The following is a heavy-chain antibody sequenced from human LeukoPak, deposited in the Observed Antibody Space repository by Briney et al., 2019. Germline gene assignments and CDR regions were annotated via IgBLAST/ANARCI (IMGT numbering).Heavy chain of an antibody. Sequence: HGASVKVSCKASGYTFTSYGISWVRQAPGQGLEWMGWIRAYNANTNYAQNLHGRVTMTTDTSTGTAYMELRRLRSDDTAVYYCAIFFWGLDYWGQGTLVTVSS. CDR2: IRAYNANT. CDR3: AIFFWGLDY. D-gene: IGHD7-27*01. CDR1: GYTFTSYG. J-gene: IGHJ4*02. V-gene: IGHV1-18*01.